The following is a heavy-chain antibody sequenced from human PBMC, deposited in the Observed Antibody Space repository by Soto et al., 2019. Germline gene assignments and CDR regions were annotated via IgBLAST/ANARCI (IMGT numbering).Heavy chain of an antibody. CDR3: ARDGGYCTNGVCYTGSDYYYYMDV. CDR2: ISSSSSYI. J-gene: IGHJ6*03. D-gene: IGHD2-8*01. V-gene: IGHV3-21*01. Sequence: EVQLVESGGGLVKPGGSLRLSCAASGFTFSSYSMNWVRQAPGKGLEWVSSISSSSSYIYYADSVKGRFTISRDNAKNSLYLQMNSLRAEDTAVYYCARDGGYCTNGVCYTGSDYYYYMDVWGKGTTVTVSS. CDR1: GFTFSSYS.